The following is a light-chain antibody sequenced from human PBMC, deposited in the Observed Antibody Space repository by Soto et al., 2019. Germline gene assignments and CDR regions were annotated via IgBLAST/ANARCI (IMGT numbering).Light chain of an antibody. CDR2: KAS. Sequence: DIQMTQSPSTLSASVGDRVTITCRASQSISSWLAWYQQKPGKAPKLLIYKASSLESGVPSRFSGSGSGTEFTLTLSSLQPDDFSPDYCQQYSSYSPWTFGQGPKVEIK. CDR3: QQYSSYSPWT. CDR1: QSISSW. V-gene: IGKV1-5*03. J-gene: IGKJ1*01.